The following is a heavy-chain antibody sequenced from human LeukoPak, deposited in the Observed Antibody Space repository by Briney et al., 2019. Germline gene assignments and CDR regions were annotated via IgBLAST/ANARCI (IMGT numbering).Heavy chain of an antibody. CDR3: ANGGTLTPCAY. CDR2: ISGSGGST. V-gene: IGHV3-23*01. D-gene: IGHD1-1*01. CDR1: GFTFSSYA. Sequence: PGGSLRLSCAASGFTFSSYAMSWVRQALGKGLEWVSAISGSGGSTYYADSVKGRFTISRDNSKNTLYLQMNSLRAEDTAVYYCANGGTLTPCAYWGQGTLVTVSS. J-gene: IGHJ4*02.